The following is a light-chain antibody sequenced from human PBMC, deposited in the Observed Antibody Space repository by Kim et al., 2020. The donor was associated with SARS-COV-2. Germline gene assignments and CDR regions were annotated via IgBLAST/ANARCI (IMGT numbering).Light chain of an antibody. CDR1: QSIGTY. CDR3: QQSYSTPWT. CDR2: AAS. J-gene: IGKJ1*01. V-gene: IGKV1-39*01. Sequence: ASEGDKVTVTCRASQSIGTYLHWYQQKPGKTPKLLIYAASSLQVGVPSRFSGSGSGTDFTLTISSLQPEDFATYYCQQSYSTPWTFGQRTKVEIK.